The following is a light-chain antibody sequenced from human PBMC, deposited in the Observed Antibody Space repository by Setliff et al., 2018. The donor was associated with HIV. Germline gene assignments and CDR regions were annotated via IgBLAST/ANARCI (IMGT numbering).Light chain of an antibody. V-gene: IGLV2-18*02. CDR2: EVS. Sequence: QSVLTQPPYVSGAPGQSVTISCTGSTSDIGHYNRVSWYQQPPGAAPKLIMYEVSHRPSGVPDRFSGSKSDSTASLTISGLQPEDEADYYCSSYTTSITVVFGTGTKVTV. CDR3: SSYTTSITVV. J-gene: IGLJ1*01. CDR1: TSDIGHYNR.